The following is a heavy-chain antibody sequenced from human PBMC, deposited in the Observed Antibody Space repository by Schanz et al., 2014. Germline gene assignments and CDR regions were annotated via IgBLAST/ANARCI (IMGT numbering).Heavy chain of an antibody. D-gene: IGHD6-19*01. CDR1: GHTFSRYY. Sequence: QVELVESGGGVVQPGASVKVSCKASGHTFSRYYLHWVRQAPGQGLEWMGIINPSDGSTDYAQKVQGRVTMTRDTSTSTVYMELSSLRSEDTAVYYCVRNRRGAVASDAFDIWGQGTMVTVSS. V-gene: IGHV1-46*03. CDR2: INPSDGST. CDR3: VRNRRGAVASDAFDI. J-gene: IGHJ3*02.